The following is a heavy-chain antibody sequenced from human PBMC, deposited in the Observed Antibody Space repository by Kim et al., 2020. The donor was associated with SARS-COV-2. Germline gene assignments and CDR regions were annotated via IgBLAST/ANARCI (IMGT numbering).Heavy chain of an antibody. D-gene: IGHD2-2*02. CDR2: ISGSGGST. CDR3: AKGVLSCSSTSCYTYDY. J-gene: IGHJ4*02. CDR1: GFTFSSYA. Sequence: GGSLRLSCAASGFTFSSYAMSWVRQAPGKGLEWVSAISGSGGSTYYADSVKGRFTISRDNSKNTLYLQMNSLRAEDTAVYYCAKGVLSCSSTSCYTYDYWGQGTLVTVSS. V-gene: IGHV3-23*01.